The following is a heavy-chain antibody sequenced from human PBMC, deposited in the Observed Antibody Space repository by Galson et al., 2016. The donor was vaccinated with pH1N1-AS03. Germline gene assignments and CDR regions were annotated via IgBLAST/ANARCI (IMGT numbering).Heavy chain of an antibody. J-gene: IGHJ4*02. D-gene: IGHD3-3*01. V-gene: IGHV3-30*18. CDR3: ANDFNYDFWSRYSFY. CDR1: GFTISNFG. Sequence: SLRLSCAASGFTISNFGMLWVRQAPGQGLEWVAIISFDGTNKYYADSVKGRFSIPRDNSKNTLFLQMSALRAADTAVYYCANDFNYDFWSRYSFYWGQGALVTVSA. CDR2: ISFDGTNK.